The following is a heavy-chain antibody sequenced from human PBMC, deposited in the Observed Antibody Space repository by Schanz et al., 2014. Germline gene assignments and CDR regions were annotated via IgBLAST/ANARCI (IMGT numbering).Heavy chain of an antibody. D-gene: IGHD3-9*01. J-gene: IGHJ6*02. V-gene: IGHV1-69*08. CDR3: AKVDRTRYYAMDV. Sequence: QVQLMPSGAEVKKPGSSVKLSCKASGGTFSSSTLTWVRQAPGQGLEWMGRIIPILDKTNYAQKFQGRVTMTADKSTSTVYMEVSGLRSEDTAVYYCAKVDRTRYYAMDVWGQGTTVTVSS. CDR1: GGTFSSST. CDR2: IIPILDKT.